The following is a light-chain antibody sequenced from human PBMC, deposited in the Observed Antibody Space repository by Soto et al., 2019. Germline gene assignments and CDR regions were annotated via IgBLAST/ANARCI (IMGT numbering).Light chain of an antibody. CDR2: LGS. Sequence: DIVMTQSPLSLPVTPGEPASISCRSSQSLLHSNGYNYLDWYLQKPGQSPQLLIYLGSNRASGVPDRFSGRGSGTELTQKISRVEAENVVVYYFMKAIQAPLTFGGGTKVEIK. J-gene: IGKJ4*02. V-gene: IGKV2-28*01. CDR3: MKAIQAPLT. CDR1: QSLLHSNGYNY.